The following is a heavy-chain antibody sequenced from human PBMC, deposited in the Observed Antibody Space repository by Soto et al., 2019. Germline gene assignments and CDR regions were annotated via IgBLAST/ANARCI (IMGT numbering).Heavy chain of an antibody. CDR2: IYWDNDK. D-gene: IGHD3-9*01. CDR1: GFSLTTSGVG. V-gene: IGHV2-5*02. J-gene: IGHJ5*02. Sequence: GSGPTLVNPTQTLTLACTFSGFSLTTSGVGVGWIRQAPGKALEWLALIYWDNDKRYSPSLKSRLTITKDTTKNQVVLTMTDLDPVDTATYYCAHRVFWQPHDWSLGWFDPWGQGTLVTVSS. CDR3: AHRVFWQPHDWSLGWFDP.